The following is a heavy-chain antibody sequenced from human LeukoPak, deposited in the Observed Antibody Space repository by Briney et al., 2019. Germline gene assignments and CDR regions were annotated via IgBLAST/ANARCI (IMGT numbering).Heavy chain of an antibody. D-gene: IGHD4-11*01. CDR2: INTNTGNP. J-gene: IGHJ5*02. V-gene: IGHV7-4-1*02. CDR1: GYTFTSYA. CDR3: ARDIGRQYSTMPRNWFDP. Sequence: ASVKVSCKASGYTFTSYAMNWVRQAPGQGLEWMGWINTNTGNPTYAQGFTGRFVFSLDTSVSTAYLQISSLKAEDTAVYYCARDIGRQYSTMPRNWFDPWGQGTLVTVSS.